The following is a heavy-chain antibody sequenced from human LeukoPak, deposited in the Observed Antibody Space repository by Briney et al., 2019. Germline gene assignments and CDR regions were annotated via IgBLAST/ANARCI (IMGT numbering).Heavy chain of an antibody. CDR2: ISGSAGGT. CDR1: GITLSNYG. CDR3: AKRGVVIRVILVGFYKEAYYFDS. J-gene: IGHJ4*02. V-gene: IGHV3-23*01. D-gene: IGHD3-22*01. Sequence: PGGSLRLSCAVSGITLSNYGMSWVRQAPGKGLEWLAGISGSAGGTYYADSVKGRFTISRDNAKNTLYLQLNNLRAEDTAVYFCAKRGVVIRVILVGFYKEAYYFDSWGQGALVTVSP.